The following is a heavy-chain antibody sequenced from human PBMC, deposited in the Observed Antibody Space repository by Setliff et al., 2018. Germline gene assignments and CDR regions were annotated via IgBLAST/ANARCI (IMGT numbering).Heavy chain of an antibody. CDR1: GGSISSGGYY. V-gene: IGHV4-31*03. D-gene: IGHD3-10*01. CDR3: ARGGLWFGELLWKYYYYGMDV. J-gene: IGHJ6*02. Sequence: PSETLSLTCTVSGGSISSGGYYWSWIRQHPGKGLEWIGYIYYSGSTYYNPSLKGRVTISVDTSKNQFSLKLSSVTAADTAVYYCARGGLWFGELLWKYYYYGMDVWGQGTTVTVSS. CDR2: IYYSGST.